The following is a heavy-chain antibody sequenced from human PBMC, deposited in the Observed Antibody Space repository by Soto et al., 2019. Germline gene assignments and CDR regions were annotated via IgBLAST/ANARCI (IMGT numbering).Heavy chain of an antibody. J-gene: IGHJ4*02. D-gene: IGHD4-4*01. Sequence: PGGSRRLSCAASGFTFSNYWMSWVRQAPGKGLEWVANIKEDGSERYYVDSVKGRFTISRDNAKNSLYLQMTSLRPEDTAVYYCTRGHPSIYNYWGQGTLVTVSS. CDR1: GFTFSNYW. V-gene: IGHV3-7*01. CDR3: TRGHPSIYNY. CDR2: IKEDGSER.